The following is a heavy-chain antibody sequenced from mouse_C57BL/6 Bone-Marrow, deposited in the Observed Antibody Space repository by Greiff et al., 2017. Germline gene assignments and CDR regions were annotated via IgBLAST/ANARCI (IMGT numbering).Heavy chain of an antibody. CDR2: ISNGGGST. V-gene: IGHV5-12*01. D-gene: IGHD1-1*01. CDR3: ARQGYYGSVSMDY. Sequence: EVQVVESGGGLVQPGGSLKLSCAASGFTFSDYYMYWVRQTPEKRLEWVAYISNGGGSTYYPDTVKGRFTISRDNAKNTLYLQMSRLKSEDTAMYYCARQGYYGSVSMDYWGQGTSVTVSS. J-gene: IGHJ4*01. CDR1: GFTFSDYY.